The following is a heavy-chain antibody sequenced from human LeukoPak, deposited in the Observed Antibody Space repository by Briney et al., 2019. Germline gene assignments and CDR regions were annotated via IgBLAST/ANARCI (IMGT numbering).Heavy chain of an antibody. CDR3: AKGHQVTTFYDAFDI. CDR2: ISGSGETT. V-gene: IGHV3-23*01. CDR1: GFTFSNYA. Sequence: GGSLRLSCAASGFTFSNYAMSWVRQAPGKGLEWVSGISGSGETTYYADSVKGRFTISRDNSKDTLYLHMNSLRAEDTALYYCAKGHQVTTFYDAFDIWGQGTMVTVSS. J-gene: IGHJ3*02. D-gene: IGHD4-17*01.